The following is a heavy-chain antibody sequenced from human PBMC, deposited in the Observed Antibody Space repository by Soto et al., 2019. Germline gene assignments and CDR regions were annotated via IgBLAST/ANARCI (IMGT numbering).Heavy chain of an antibody. CDR2: ISSSSYI. V-gene: IGHV3-11*06. J-gene: IGHJ6*02. Sequence: GGSLRLSCAASGFTFSDYYMTWIRQAPGKGLEWVSYISSSSYIYYADSVKGRFTISRDNAKNSLYLQMNSLRAEDTAVYYCASVIAAAGQYYYGMDVWGQGTTVTVSS. D-gene: IGHD6-13*01. CDR1: GFTFSDYY. CDR3: ASVIAAAGQYYYGMDV.